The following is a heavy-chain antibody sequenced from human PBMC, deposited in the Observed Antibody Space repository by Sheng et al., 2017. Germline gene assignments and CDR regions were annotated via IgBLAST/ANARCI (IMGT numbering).Heavy chain of an antibody. CDR3: AKDQSIAAHFDY. J-gene: IGHJ4*02. V-gene: IGHV3-30*02. CDR2: IRYDGSNK. CDR1: GFTFSSYG. D-gene: IGHD6-6*01. Sequence: ESGGGVVQPGGSLRLSCAASGFTFSSYGMHWVRQAPGKGLEWVAFIRYDGSNKYYADSVKGRFTISRDNSKNTLYLQMNSLRAEDTAVYYCAKDQSIAAHFDYWGQGTLVTVSS.